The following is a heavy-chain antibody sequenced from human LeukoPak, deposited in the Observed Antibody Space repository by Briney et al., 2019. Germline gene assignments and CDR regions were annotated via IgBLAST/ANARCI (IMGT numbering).Heavy chain of an antibody. CDR3: ARTSIAAREADY. CDR2: ISSNGGST. Sequence: GGSLRLSCAASGFTFSRYSMHWVRQAPGKGLEYVSAISSNGGSTYYAKSVKGRFTISRDNSKNTLYLQMGSLRAEDMAVYYCARTSIAAREADYWGQGTLVTVSS. J-gene: IGHJ4*02. V-gene: IGHV3-64*01. D-gene: IGHD6-6*01. CDR1: GFTFSRYS.